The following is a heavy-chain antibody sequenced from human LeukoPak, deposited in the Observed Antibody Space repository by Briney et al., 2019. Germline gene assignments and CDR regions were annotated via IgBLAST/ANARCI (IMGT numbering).Heavy chain of an antibody. CDR2: IKQDGSET. D-gene: IGHD3-22*01. Sequence: GGSLRLSCAGSEFILSNYWMSWVRQAPGKGLEWVANIKQDGSETYYVDSVKGRFTISRDDAKNSLYLQMNSLRAEDTAVYYCARLYQHDSSTYRPVDYWGQGTLVSVSS. CDR3: ARLYQHDSSTYRPVDY. CDR1: EFILSNYW. V-gene: IGHV3-7*01. J-gene: IGHJ4*02.